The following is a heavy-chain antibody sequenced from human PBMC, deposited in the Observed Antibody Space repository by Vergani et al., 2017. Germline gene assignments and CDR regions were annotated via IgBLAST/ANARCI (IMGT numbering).Heavy chain of an antibody. CDR2: IRGSGGST. CDR3: AKGGNYYGSGSYYLPRDY. J-gene: IGHJ4*02. D-gene: IGHD3-10*01. Sequence: EVQLLESGGGLVQPGGSLRLSCAASGFTFSSYAMSWVRQAPGKGLEWVSAIRGSGGSTYYADSVKGRFTISRDNSKNTLYLQMNSLRAEDTAVYYCAKGGNYYGSGSYYLPRDYWGQGTLVTVSS. CDR1: GFTFSSYA. V-gene: IGHV3-23*01.